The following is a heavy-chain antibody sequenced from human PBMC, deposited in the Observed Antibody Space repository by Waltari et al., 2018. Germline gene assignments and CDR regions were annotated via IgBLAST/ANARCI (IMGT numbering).Heavy chain of an antibody. CDR1: GDFFSVXY. Sequence: QLQQWGXGLXXPSEXLSLNCXVHGDFFSVXYWSWIRQTPGRGLELIGEINHGGNTNYNXSLRCRATISXDPSKNQVSLKLSSVTAXDTAVYYCXRLFIXASKFGWYYFDXWGQGTLVTVSS. J-gene: IGHJ4*02. CDR3: XRLFIXASKFGWYYFDX. CDR2: INHGGNT. V-gene: IGHV4-34*01. D-gene: IGHD2-21*01.